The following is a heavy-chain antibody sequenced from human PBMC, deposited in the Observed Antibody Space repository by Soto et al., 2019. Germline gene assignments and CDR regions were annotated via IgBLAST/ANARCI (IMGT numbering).Heavy chain of an antibody. V-gene: IGHV4-4*07. D-gene: IGHD3-10*01. Sequence: LSLTCTVSGGSISSYYWSWIRQPAGKGLEWIGRIYSRGSTNYNPSLKSRVTMSVDTSKNQYSLKLSSVTAADTAVYYCARGYYYGSGSYYLDYYYYGMDFWGQGTTVTVSS. CDR3: ARGYYYGSGSYYLDYYYYGMDF. J-gene: IGHJ6*02. CDR2: IYSRGST. CDR1: GGSISSYY.